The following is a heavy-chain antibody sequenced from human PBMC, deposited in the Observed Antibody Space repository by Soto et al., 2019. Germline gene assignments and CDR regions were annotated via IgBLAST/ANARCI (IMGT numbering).Heavy chain of an antibody. CDR3: ATCLGYCSGGTCYCSYFDF. J-gene: IGHJ4*02. CDR2: ISSTGSTI. V-gene: IGHV3-48*01. CDR1: GFTFISYS. D-gene: IGHD2-15*01. Sequence: GGSLRLSCAASGFTFISYSMNWVRQAPGKGLEWVSYISSTGSTIYYADSVKGRFTISRDNARNSLYLQMNSLRAEDTAVYYCATCLGYCSGGTCYCSYFDFWGQGTLVTVSS.